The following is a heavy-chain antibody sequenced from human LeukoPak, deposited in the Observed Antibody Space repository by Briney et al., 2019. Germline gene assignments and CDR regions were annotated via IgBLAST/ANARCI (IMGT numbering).Heavy chain of an antibody. Sequence: GGSLRLSCAASGFTFSSYAMHWVRQAAGKGLEWVAVISYDGSNKYYAHSVKGRFTISRDNSKNTLYLQMNSLRAEDTAVYYCARQRNYDFWSGRVAGLYFQHWGQGTLVTVSS. J-gene: IGHJ1*01. CDR1: GFTFSSYA. D-gene: IGHD3-3*01. V-gene: IGHV3-30-3*01. CDR2: ISYDGSNK. CDR3: ARQRNYDFWSGRVAGLYFQH.